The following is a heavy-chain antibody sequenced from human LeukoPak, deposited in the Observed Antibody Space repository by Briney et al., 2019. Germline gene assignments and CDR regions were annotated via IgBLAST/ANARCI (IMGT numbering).Heavy chain of an antibody. CDR3: ARILGFTLDY. CDR2: IYRSGGTI. CDR1: GFTFSSYS. Sequence: GGSLRLSCAASGFTFSSYSMNWVRQAPGKGLEWVSYIYRSGGTIYYADSVKGRFTVSRDNAKNSLYLQLNSLRDEDTAVYYCARILGFTLDYWGQGTLVTVSS. V-gene: IGHV3-48*02. J-gene: IGHJ4*02.